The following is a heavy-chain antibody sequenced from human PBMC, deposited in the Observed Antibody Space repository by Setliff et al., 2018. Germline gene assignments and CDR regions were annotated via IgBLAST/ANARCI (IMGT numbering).Heavy chain of an antibody. CDR2: MNPNSGNT. J-gene: IGHJ5*02. D-gene: IGHD3-22*01. CDR3: ARAPSSTVINWFDP. V-gene: IGHV1-8*02. CDR1: GYTFTSYD. Sequence: GASVKVSCKASGYTFTSYDINWVRQATGQGLEWMGWMNPNSGNTGYAQKFQGRVTMTRNTSISTAYMELSSLRSEDTAVYYCARAPSSTVINWFDPWGQGTLVTSPQ.